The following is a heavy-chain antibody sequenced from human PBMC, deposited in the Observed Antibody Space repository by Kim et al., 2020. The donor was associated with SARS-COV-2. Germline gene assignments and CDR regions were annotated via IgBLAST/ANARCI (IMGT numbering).Heavy chain of an antibody. Sequence: SVKVSCKSSGGTFSRYPISWVRQAPGQGLEWMGGIIPISGTANYAQKFQGRVTITADKSTSIAYMELRSLRSEDTAVYYCARELGYYYSSFSTGYYYYGMDVWGQGTPVTVSS. V-gene: IGHV1-69*06. CDR3: ARELGYYYSSFSTGYYYYGMDV. D-gene: IGHD6-6*01. CDR2: IIPISGTA. CDR1: GGTFSRYP. J-gene: IGHJ6*02.